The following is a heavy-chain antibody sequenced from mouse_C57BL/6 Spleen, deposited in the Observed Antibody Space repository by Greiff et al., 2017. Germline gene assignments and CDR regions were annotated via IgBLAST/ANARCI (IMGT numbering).Heavy chain of an antibody. V-gene: IGHV1-55*01. CDR2: IYPGSGNT. D-gene: IGHD4-1*01. Sequence: QVQLQQPGAELVKPGASVTMSCKASGYTFTSYWITWVKQRPGQGLEWIGDIYPGSGNTNYNEKFKSKATLTVDTSSSTAYMQLSSLTSEDSAVYYCAPNWAGRFAYWGQGTLVTVSA. CDR1: GYTFTSYW. J-gene: IGHJ3*01. CDR3: APNWAGRFAY.